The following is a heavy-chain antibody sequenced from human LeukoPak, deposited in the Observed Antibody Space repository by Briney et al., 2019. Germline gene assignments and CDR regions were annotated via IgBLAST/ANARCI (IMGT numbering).Heavy chain of an antibody. CDR3: ASAYDFWSGYYLDC. Sequence: GSLCPFCAASGFTFSSYGMHWVRQAPGKGLEWVAFIRYDGSNKYYADSEKCRFTISRDNSKNTLYLQMNSLRAEDTAVYYCASAYDFWSGYYLDCWGQGTMVTVSS. V-gene: IGHV3-30*02. D-gene: IGHD3-3*01. J-gene: IGHJ4*02. CDR2: IRYDGSNK. CDR1: GFTFSSYG.